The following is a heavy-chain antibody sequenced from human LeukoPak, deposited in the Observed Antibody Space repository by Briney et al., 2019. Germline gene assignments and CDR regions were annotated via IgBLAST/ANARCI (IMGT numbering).Heavy chain of an antibody. Sequence: ASVKVSCKVSGYTLTELSMHWVRQAPGKGLEWMGGFDPEDGETIYAQKFQGRVTMTEDTSTDTAYMELSSLRSEDTAVYYRATGDLNSSGWYLVDYWGQGTLVTVSS. CDR2: FDPEDGET. V-gene: IGHV1-24*01. J-gene: IGHJ4*02. CDR1: GYTLTELS. CDR3: ATGDLNSSGWYLVDY. D-gene: IGHD6-19*01.